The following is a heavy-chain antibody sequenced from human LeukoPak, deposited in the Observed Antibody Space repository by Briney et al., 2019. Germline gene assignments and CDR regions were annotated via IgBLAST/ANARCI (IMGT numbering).Heavy chain of an antibody. D-gene: IGHD2-15*01. V-gene: IGHV3-23*01. Sequence: GGSLRLSCAVSGFTFSHYAMSWVRQAPGTGLEWVGSLTDSGDATYYADSVKGRLTISRDNSNSTLYLHISGLRAEDTAVYYCARQLGYCSGGSCPLYYWGQGALVTVSS. CDR1: GFTFSHYA. CDR3: ARQLGYCSGGSCPLYY. J-gene: IGHJ4*02. CDR2: LTDSGDAT.